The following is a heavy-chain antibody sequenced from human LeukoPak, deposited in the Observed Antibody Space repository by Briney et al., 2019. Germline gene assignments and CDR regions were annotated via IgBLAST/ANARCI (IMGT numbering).Heavy chain of an antibody. CDR3: ARDSKVVMSI. D-gene: IGHD3-22*01. Sequence: ASVKVSCKASGYTFTSYAMHWVRQAPGQGLEWMGWISAYNGNTNYAQKLQGRVTMTTDTSTSTAYMELRSLRSDDTAVYYCARDSKVVMSIWGQGTMVTVSS. CDR1: GYTFTSYA. J-gene: IGHJ3*02. CDR2: ISAYNGNT. V-gene: IGHV1-18*01.